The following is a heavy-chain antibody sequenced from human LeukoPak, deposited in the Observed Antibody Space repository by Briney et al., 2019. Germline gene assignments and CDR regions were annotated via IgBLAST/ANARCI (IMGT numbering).Heavy chain of an antibody. CDR1: GFTFSWST. V-gene: IGHV3-7*01. CDR2: MKEDGTEI. D-gene: IGHD6-13*01. CDR3: AKEGDISSSWYLSNYFDY. J-gene: IGHJ4*02. Sequence: GGSLRLSCVVSGFTFSWSTMTWVRQAPGKGPEWVAKMKEDGTEIHYVDSVKGRFTISRDNAKNSLYLQMNSLRVEDTAVYYCAKEGDISSSWYLSNYFDYWGQGTLVTVSS.